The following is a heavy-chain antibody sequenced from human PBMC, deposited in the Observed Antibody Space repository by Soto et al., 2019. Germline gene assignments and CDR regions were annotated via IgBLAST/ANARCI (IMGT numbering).Heavy chain of an antibody. CDR3: ARHRILVVVPAAMYAFDI. J-gene: IGHJ3*02. CDR1: GYSFTGYW. D-gene: IGHD2-2*01. CDR2: IYPGDSDT. Sequence: GESLKISCKGFGYSFTGYWIGWVRQKPGKGLEWMGIIYPGDSDTRYSPSFQGQVTISADKSISTAYLQWSSLKASDTAMYYCARHRILVVVPAAMYAFDIWGQGTMVTVSS. V-gene: IGHV5-51*01.